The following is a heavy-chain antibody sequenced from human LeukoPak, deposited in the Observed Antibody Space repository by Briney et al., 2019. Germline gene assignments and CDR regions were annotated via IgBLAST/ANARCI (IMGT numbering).Heavy chain of an antibody. CDR1: GFTFSSHW. CDR3: TRDRTTVTLFDY. CDR2: ISTDGSTT. J-gene: IGHJ4*02. Sequence: PGGSLRLSCAASGFTFSSHWMHWVRQAPGKGLVWVSRISTDGSTTGYAESVRGRFTTSRDNTKNTVYLQMSSLRAEDTVVYYCTRDRTTVTLFDYWGQGALVTASS. D-gene: IGHD4-17*01. V-gene: IGHV3-74*01.